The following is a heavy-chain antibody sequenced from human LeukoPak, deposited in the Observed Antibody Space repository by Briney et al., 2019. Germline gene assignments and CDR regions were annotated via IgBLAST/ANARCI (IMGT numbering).Heavy chain of an antibody. V-gene: IGHV3-9*01. J-gene: IGHJ4*02. D-gene: IGHD6-13*01. CDR2: ITWNSDIK. CDR1: GFSFGDYA. CDR3: ARDSYSSSRNDY. Sequence: GGSLRLSCAASGFSFGDYAMHWVRQAPGKGLEWVSGITWNSDIKAYADAVKGRFTISRDNAKNSLYLQMNSLRTEDTAVYFCARDSYSSSRNDYWGQGTLVTVSS.